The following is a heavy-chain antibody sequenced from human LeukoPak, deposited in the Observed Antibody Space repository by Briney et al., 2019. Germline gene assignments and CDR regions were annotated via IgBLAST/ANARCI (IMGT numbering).Heavy chain of an antibody. D-gene: IGHD2-2*01. CDR1: GYTFTVYY. V-gene: IGHV1-2*02. CDR3: ATDTVVVPATIKSAFDI. CDR2: INPKSGDT. Sequence: ASVTVSCKASGYTFTVYYMHWVRQAPGQGLEWMGWINPKSGDTKYAQKFQGRVTMTRDTSISTADMELSRLTSDDTAVYYCATDTVVVPATIKSAFDIWGQGTMVTVSS. J-gene: IGHJ3*02.